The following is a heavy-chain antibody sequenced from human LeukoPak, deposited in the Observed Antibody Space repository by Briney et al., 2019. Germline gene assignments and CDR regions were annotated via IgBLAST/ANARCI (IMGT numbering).Heavy chain of an antibody. J-gene: IGHJ4*02. D-gene: IGHD3-22*01. CDR3: AKDTYYDNSGYDSYFDY. CDR1: GFTFDDYA. CDR2: ISGDGGST. Sequence: GGSLRLSCAASGFTFDDYAMHWVRQPPGKGLEWVSLISGDGGSTSYADSVKGRFTISRDNSKNSLYLQMNSLRTEDTALYYCAKDTYYDNSGYDSYFDYWGQGTLVTVSS. V-gene: IGHV3-43*02.